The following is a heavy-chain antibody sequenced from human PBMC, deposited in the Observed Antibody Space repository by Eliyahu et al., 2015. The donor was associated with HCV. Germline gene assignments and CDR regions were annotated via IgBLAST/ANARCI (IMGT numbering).Heavy chain of an antibody. CDR3: AHSAPDYYGSGSYHDY. Sequence: QITLKESGPTLVKPTQTLTLTCTFSGFSLSTXGVGVGWIRQPPGKALEWLALIYWDDDKRYSPSLKSRLTITKDTSENQVVLTMTNMDPVDTATYYCAHSAPDYYGSGSYHDYWGQGTLVTVSS. D-gene: IGHD3-10*01. J-gene: IGHJ4*02. V-gene: IGHV2-5*02. CDR2: IYWDDDK. CDR1: GFSLSTXGVG.